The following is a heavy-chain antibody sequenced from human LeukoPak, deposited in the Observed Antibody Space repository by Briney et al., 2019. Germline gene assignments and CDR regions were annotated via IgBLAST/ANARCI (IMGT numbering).Heavy chain of an antibody. V-gene: IGHV1-46*01. D-gene: IGHD2-2*02. CDR3: ARGSWRIPNGFDP. CDR2: INPSGGST. CDR1: GYTFTSYY. Sequence: GASVKVSCKASGYTFTSYYMHWVRQAPGQGLEWMGIINPSGGSTSYAQKFQGRVTITRDTSASTAYMELSSLRSEDTAVYYCARGSWRIPNGFDPWGQGTLVTVSS. J-gene: IGHJ5*02.